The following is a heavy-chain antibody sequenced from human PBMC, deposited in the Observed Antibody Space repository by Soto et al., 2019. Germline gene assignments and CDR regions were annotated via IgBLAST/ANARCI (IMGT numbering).Heavy chain of an antibody. D-gene: IGHD2-21*02. V-gene: IGHV1-69*01. CDR3: AAAYCGGDCYSGYYYYGMDV. CDR1: GGTFSSYA. CDR2: IIPIFGPA. J-gene: IGHJ6*02. Sequence: QVQLVQSGAEVKKPGSSVKVSCKASGGTFSSYAISWVRQAPGQGLEWMGGIIPIFGPANYAQKFQGRVTITADESTSTAYMELSSLRSEDTAVYYCAAAYCGGDCYSGYYYYGMDVWGQGTTVTVS.